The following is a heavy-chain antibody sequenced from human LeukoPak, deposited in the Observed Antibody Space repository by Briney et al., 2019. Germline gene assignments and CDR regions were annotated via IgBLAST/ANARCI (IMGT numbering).Heavy chain of an antibody. V-gene: IGHV4-59*03. CDR2: VYYSGSA. CDR3: ATTTIGSSSSYYFDY. J-gene: IGHJ4*02. Sequence: PSETLSLTCTISDGSISTYYRSWIRQPPGKGLEWIGYVYYSGSADYNPSLRSRVTLSVDTSKNQFSLTLTSVTAADTAMYYCATTTIGSSSSYYFDYWGRGTLVTVSS. CDR1: DGSISTYY. D-gene: IGHD6-6*01.